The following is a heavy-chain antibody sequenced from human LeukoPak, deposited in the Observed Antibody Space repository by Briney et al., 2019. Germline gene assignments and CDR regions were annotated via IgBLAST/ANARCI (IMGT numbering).Heavy chain of an antibody. CDR2: IGSDNKP. V-gene: IGHV3-23*05. J-gene: IGHJ4*02. D-gene: IGHD5-12*01. CDR1: GFTFSAYA. CDR3: ARAMRSGYDY. Sequence: GGSLRLSCEASGFTFSAYAMTWVRQAPGKGLEWVSSIGSDNKPHYSESVKGRFAISRDNSKSILFLQLNSLRAEDTALYYCARAMRSGYDYWGQGTLVTVSS.